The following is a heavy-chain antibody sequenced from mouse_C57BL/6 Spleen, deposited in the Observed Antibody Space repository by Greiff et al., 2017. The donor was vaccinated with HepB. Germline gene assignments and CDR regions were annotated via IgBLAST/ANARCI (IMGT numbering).Heavy chain of an antibody. CDR3: ARGNYYYGSGDFDV. CDR2: IDPSDSYT. CDR1: GYTFTSYW. Sequence: VKLQQPGAELVMPGASVKLSCKASGYTFTSYWMHWVKQRPGQGLEWIGEIDPSDSYTNYNQKFKGKSTLTVDKSSSTAYMQLSSLTSEDSAVYYCARGNYYYGSGDFDVWGTGTTVTVSS. J-gene: IGHJ1*03. V-gene: IGHV1-69*01. D-gene: IGHD1-1*01.